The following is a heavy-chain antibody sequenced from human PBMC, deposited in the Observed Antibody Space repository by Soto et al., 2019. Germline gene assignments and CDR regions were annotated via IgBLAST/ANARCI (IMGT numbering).Heavy chain of an antibody. D-gene: IGHD2-2*01. Sequence: QAQLQESGPGLVKPSQTLSLTCTVSGGSISSGDYYWSWIRQHPGKGLEWIGYIYYSGSTNYNSSLKSRVTISVDTSKNQFSLKLSSVTAADTAVYYCARGRTSWKNWFDPWGQGTLVTVSS. V-gene: IGHV4-31*03. CDR2: IYYSGST. J-gene: IGHJ5*02. CDR1: GGSISSGDYY. CDR3: ARGRTSWKNWFDP.